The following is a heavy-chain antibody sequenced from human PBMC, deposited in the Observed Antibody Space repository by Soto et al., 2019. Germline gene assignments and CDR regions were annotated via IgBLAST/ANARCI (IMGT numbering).Heavy chain of an antibody. J-gene: IGHJ6*02. CDR1: GGSISSGGYY. CDR2: IYYSGST. V-gene: IGHV4-31*03. CDR3: ARGTPPDYYYYGMDV. Sequence: QVQLQESGPGLVKPSQTLSLTCTVSGGSISSGGYYWSWIRQHPGKGLEWIGYIYYSGSTYYNPSLKSRVTISVDTSKNQFSLKLSSVTAADTAVYYCARGTPPDYYYYGMDVWGQGTTVTVSS.